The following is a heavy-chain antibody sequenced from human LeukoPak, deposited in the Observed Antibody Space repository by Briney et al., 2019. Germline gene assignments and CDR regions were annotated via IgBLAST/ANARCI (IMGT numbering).Heavy chain of an antibody. CDR3: AREIGGYYDYVWGSYLVVDAFDI. J-gene: IGHJ3*02. CDR1: SGSVSSGRYY. D-gene: IGHD3-16*02. CDR2: IYYSGCT. V-gene: IGHV4-61*01. Sequence: PSETLSLTCTVSSGSVSSGRYYWRWIRQPPGKGLEWIGYIYYSGCTNYNPSLKSRVTISVDTSKNQFSLKLSSVTAADTAVYYCAREIGGYYDYVWGSYLVVDAFDIWGQGTMVTVSS.